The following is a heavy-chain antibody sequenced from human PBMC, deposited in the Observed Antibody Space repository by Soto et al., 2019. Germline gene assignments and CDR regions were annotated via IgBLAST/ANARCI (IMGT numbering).Heavy chain of an antibody. Sequence: QVPLVQSGAEVKMPGASVKVSCQASGYSLPNYYMNWVRQASGQGLEWMGWLNPETGSTKVAQEFQGRVTMTRDTSTSTAYVELSSLRSDDTAVYYCAREAGYDYGFDSWGQGTQVTVSS. CDR2: LNPETGST. J-gene: IGHJ4*02. D-gene: IGHD5-12*01. CDR3: AREAGYDYGFDS. V-gene: IGHV1-2*02. CDR1: GYSLPNYY.